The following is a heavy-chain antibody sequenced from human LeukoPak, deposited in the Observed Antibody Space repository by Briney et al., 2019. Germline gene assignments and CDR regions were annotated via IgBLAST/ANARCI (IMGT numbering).Heavy chain of an antibody. V-gene: IGHV3-7*01. J-gene: IGHJ3*02. CDR1: GFTFSNYW. CDR3: ARLSGSYDDAFDI. CDR2: IKQDGSEK. Sequence: GGSLRLSCAASGFTFSNYWMSWVRQAPGKGLEWVANIKQDGSEKYYVDSVKGRFTISRDNAKNSLYLQMNSLRAEETAVYYCARLSGSYDDAFDIWGQGTMVTVSS. D-gene: IGHD1-26*01.